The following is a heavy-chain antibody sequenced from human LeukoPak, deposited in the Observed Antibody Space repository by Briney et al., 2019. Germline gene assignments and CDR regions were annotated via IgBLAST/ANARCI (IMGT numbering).Heavy chain of an antibody. J-gene: IGHJ4*02. CDR2: IRSKTNSYAT. Sequence: PGGSLRLSCAASGFTFSGSAMHWVRQASGKGLEWVGRIRSKTNSYATAYAASVKGWFTISRDDSKNTAYLQMNSLKTEDTAIYYCTRDYSGWYASDYWGQGALVTVSS. CDR3: TRDYSGWYASDY. CDR1: GFTFSGSA. V-gene: IGHV3-73*01. D-gene: IGHD6-19*01.